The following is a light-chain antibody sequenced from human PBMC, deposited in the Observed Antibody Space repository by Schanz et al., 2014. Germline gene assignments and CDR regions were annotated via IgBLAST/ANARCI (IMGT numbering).Light chain of an antibody. CDR2: SAS. CDR1: QSVDRAY. J-gene: IGKJ2*01. Sequence: EIVLTQSPATLSLSPGERVTLSCRTSQSVDRAYLAWYQQKPGQAPRLLIYSASSRATGIPDRFGGSGSGTDFTLTISGLEPEDFAVYYCQLYGSSRRYTFGQGTKLEI. CDR3: QLYGSSRRYT. V-gene: IGKV3-20*01.